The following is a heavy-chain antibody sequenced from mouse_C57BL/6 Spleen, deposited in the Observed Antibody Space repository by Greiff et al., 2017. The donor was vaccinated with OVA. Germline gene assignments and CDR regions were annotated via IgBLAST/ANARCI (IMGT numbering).Heavy chain of an antibody. CDR1: GYTFTSYW. D-gene: IGHD2-4*01. CDR2: IYPGSGST. V-gene: IGHV1-55*01. J-gene: IGHJ2*01. CDR3: ARENYDYPYYFDY. Sequence: VQLQQSGAELVKPGASVKMSCKASGYTFTSYWITWVKQRPGQGLEWIGDIYPGSGSTNYNEKFKSKATLTVDTSSSTAYMQLSSLTSEDSAVYYCARENYDYPYYFDYWGQGTTLTVSS.